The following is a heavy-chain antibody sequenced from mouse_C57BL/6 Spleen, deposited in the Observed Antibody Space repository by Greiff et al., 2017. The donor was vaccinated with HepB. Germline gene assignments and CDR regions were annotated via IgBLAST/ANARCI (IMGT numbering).Heavy chain of an antibody. CDR2: INPNNGGT. V-gene: IGHV1-26*01. Sequence: EVQLQQSGPELVKPGASVKISCKASGYTFTDYYMNWVKQSHGKSLEWIGDINPNNGGTSYNQKFKGKATLTVDKSSSTAYMELRSLTSEDSAVYYCARLGEGGAMDYWGQGTSVTVSS. D-gene: IGHD3-3*01. CDR1: GYTFTDYY. CDR3: ARLGEGGAMDY. J-gene: IGHJ4*01.